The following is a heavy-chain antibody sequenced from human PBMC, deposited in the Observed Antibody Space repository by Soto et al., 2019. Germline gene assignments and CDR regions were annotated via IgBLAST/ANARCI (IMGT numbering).Heavy chain of an antibody. CDR1: GFTFSRNA. D-gene: IGHD1-26*01. V-gene: IGHV3-23*01. J-gene: IGHJ4*02. Sequence: EVQLLESGGGLVQPGGSLRLSCAASGFTFSRNAMSWVRQAPGKGLEWVSGISGGGGATYYADSVKGRFTISRDNSKITLYLQMNSLRAEDTAIYYCAKSEPYGSGSYYFDYWGQGTLVTVSS. CDR3: AKSEPYGSGSYYFDY. CDR2: ISGGGGAT.